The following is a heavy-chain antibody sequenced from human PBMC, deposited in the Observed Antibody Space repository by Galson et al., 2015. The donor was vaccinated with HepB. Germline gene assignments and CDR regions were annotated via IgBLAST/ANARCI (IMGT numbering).Heavy chain of an antibody. J-gene: IGHJ3*02. CDR2: ISAYNGNT. D-gene: IGHD3-16*01. V-gene: IGHV1-18*04. Sequence: SVKVSCKASGYTFTSYGISWVRQAPGQGLEWMGWISAYNGNTNYAQKLQGRVTMTTDTSTSTAYMELRSLRSDDTAVYYCANYDYVWGSYSAFDIWGQGTMVTVSS. CDR1: GYTFTSYG. CDR3: ANYDYVWGSYSAFDI.